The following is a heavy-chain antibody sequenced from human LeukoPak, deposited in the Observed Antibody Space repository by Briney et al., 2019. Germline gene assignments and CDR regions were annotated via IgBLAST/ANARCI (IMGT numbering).Heavy chain of an antibody. D-gene: IGHD1-1*01. CDR2: INHSGST. J-gene: IGHJ4*02. CDR1: GGSFSGYY. V-gene: IGHV4-34*01. CDR3: ARGDPNGTSPPDLDY. Sequence: PSETLSLTCAVYGGSFSGYYWSWIRQPPGKGLEWIGEINHSGSTNYNPSLKSRVTISVDTSKNQFSLKLSSVAVADTAVYYCARGDPNGTSPPDLDYWGQGTLVTVSS.